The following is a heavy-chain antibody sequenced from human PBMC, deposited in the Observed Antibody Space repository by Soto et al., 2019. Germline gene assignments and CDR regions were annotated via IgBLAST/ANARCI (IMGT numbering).Heavy chain of an antibody. D-gene: IGHD2-21*02. V-gene: IGHV4-38-2*01. CDR2: IYHSGST. Sequence: SETLSLTCAVSGYSISSGYYWGWIRQPPGKGLEWIGSIYHSGSTYYNPSLKSRVTISVDTSKNQFSLKLSSVTAADTAVYYCASVLVTAIRGRYYFDYWGQGTPAPVYS. CDR1: GYSISSGYY. CDR3: ASVLVTAIRGRYYFDY. J-gene: IGHJ4*02.